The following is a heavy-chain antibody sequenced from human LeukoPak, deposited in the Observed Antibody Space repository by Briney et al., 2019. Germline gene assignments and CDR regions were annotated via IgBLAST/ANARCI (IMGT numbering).Heavy chain of an antibody. D-gene: IGHD5-18*01. CDR2: ISSSSSYI. CDR1: GFTFSSYS. J-gene: IGHJ3*02. Sequence: KAGGSLRLSCAASGFTFSSYSMNWVRQAPGKGLEWVSSISSSSSYIYYADSVKGRFTISRDNAKNSLYLQMNSLRAEDTAVYYCAREPDTAYAFDIWGQGTMVTVSS. CDR3: AREPDTAYAFDI. V-gene: IGHV3-21*01.